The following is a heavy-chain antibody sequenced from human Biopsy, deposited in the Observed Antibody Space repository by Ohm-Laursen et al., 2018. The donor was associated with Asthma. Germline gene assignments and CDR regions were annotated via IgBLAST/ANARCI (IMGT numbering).Heavy chain of an antibody. CDR1: AASISSYY. CDR3: ARAVRNEQWLAPFDY. D-gene: IGHD6-19*01. J-gene: IGHJ4*02. V-gene: IGHV4-59*01. CDR2: IYYRGNT. Sequence: TLSLTCSVPAASISSYYYSWIRQPPGKGLEWIGYIYYRGNTNYNPSLKSRITMSVDTSKNRMFLELTSVTAADTAIYYCARAVRNEQWLAPFDYWGQGKPVTVSS.